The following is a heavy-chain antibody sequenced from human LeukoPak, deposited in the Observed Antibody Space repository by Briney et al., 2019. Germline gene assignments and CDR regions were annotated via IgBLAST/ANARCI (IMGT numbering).Heavy chain of an antibody. D-gene: IGHD1-1*01. CDR1: GGSLSSGRYY. CDR3: ARKRTGDQGYYFDY. Sequence: PSETLSLTCTVSGGSLSSGRYYWSWIRQPPGKGLEWIGYFYYSGSTNYNPSLKTRVTISVDTSKNQFSLRLSSVTAADTAVYYCARKRTGDQGYYFDYWGRGTLVTVSS. J-gene: IGHJ4*02. CDR2: FYYSGST. V-gene: IGHV4-61*01.